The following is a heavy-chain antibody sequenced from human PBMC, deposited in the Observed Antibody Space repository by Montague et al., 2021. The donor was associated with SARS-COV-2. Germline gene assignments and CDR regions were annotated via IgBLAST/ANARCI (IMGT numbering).Heavy chain of an antibody. V-gene: IGHV4-4*02. D-gene: IGHD3/OR15-3a*01. CDR3: VRAGGLDNRPPV. Sequence: SETLSLTCAVSGDSIMTTNWWRWVRQPPGKGLEWIGGIYQSGSTNYNPSPKSRVTMSIDKSKNQFSLELNSVTAADTALYYCVRAGGLDNRPPVWGQGALVIVSS. CDR2: IYQSGST. J-gene: IGHJ4*02. CDR1: GDSIMTTNW.